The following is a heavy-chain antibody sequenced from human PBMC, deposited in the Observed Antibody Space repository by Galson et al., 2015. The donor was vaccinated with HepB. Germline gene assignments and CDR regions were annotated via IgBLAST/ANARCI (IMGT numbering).Heavy chain of an antibody. Sequence: SLRLSCAASGFTFSNYAMSWVRQAPGKGLQWVSAILGSGVTTNHADSVKGRFTISRDNSKNTLYLQMNSLRTDDTAVYYCATRGNSSWDRRYYFDYWGQGTLVTVSS. J-gene: IGHJ4*02. V-gene: IGHV3-23*01. CDR3: ATRGNSSWDRRYYFDY. CDR2: ILGSGVTT. CDR1: GFTFSNYA. D-gene: IGHD6-13*01.